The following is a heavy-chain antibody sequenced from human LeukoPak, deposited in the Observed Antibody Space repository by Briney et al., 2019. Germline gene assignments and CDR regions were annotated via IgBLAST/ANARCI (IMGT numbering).Heavy chain of an antibody. Sequence: GGSLRLSCSASGLTFSSHGMNRVRQAPGKGLEYLSAISRNGESAYYADSVKGRFTVSSDNSNNTLYLHMTSLKVEDTAVYFCWVNYHNDIYPFDFWGQGALVTVSS. V-gene: IGHV3-64D*06. D-gene: IGHD3-16*02. CDR2: ISRNGESA. CDR1: GLTFSSHG. CDR3: WVNYHNDIYPFDF. J-gene: IGHJ4*02.